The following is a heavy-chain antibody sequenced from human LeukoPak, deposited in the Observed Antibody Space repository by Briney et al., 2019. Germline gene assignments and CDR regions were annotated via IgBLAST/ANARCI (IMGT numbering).Heavy chain of an antibody. CDR3: ARIRYSSSWYGDNDY. J-gene: IGHJ4*02. D-gene: IGHD6-13*01. V-gene: IGHV1-46*01. Sequence: ASVKVSCKASGYTFTSYYMHWVRQAPGQGLEWMGIINLSGGSTSYAQKFQGRVTMTRDTSTSTVYMELSSLRSEDTAVYYCARIRYSSSWYGDNDYWGQGTLVTVSS. CDR1: GYTFTSYY. CDR2: INLSGGST.